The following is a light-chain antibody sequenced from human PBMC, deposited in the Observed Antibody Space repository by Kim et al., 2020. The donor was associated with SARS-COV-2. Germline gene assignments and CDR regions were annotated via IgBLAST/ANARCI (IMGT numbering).Light chain of an antibody. CDR1: SSNIGSNT. CDR3: AAWDDSLNGYVV. CDR2: SNN. V-gene: IGLV1-44*01. Sequence: ELTQPPSASGTPGQRVTISCSGSSSNIGSNTINWYQQLPGTAPKLLIYSNNQRPSGVPDRFSGSKSGTSASLAISGLQSEDEADYYCAAWDDSLNGYVVFGGGTKLTVL. J-gene: IGLJ2*01.